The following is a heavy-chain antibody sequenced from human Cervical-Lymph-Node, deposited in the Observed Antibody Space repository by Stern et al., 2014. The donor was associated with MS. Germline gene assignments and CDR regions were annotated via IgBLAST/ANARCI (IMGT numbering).Heavy chain of an antibody. CDR1: GNTLAELS. V-gene: IGHV1-24*01. J-gene: IGHJ3*02. D-gene: IGHD1-1*01. CDR3: ASQRNDHDAFDI. CDR2: VDIEAYDT. Sequence: VQLVQSGAAVKKPGASVKVSCEVSGNTLAELSIHWVRQAPGKGLERLGGVDIEAYDTIYAQDFQGIVTMTEDTSTDTAYLEVSSLRSEDTAMYYCASQRNDHDAFDIWGQGTMVTVSS.